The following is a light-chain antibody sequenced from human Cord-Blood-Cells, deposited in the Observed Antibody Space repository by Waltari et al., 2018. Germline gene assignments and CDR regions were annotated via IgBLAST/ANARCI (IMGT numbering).Light chain of an antibody. Sequence: QSALTQPASVSGSPGQSITISCTGTSSDVGGYNYVSWYQQHPGKAPKLRIYDVSTRPSGVSKRFSVSKSCHTASLTISGLQAEDEADYYCSSYTSSSTRVFGGGTKLTVL. J-gene: IGLJ3*02. CDR3: SSYTSSSTRV. V-gene: IGLV2-14*03. CDR2: DVS. CDR1: SSDVGGYNY.